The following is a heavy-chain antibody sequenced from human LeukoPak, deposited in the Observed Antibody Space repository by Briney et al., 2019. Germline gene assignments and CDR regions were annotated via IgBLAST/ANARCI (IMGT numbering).Heavy chain of an antibody. Sequence: SQTLSLTCTVSGGSISSGGYYWSWIRQHPEKGLEWIGYIYYSGSTYYNPSLKSRVTISVDTSKNQFSLKLSSVTAADTAVYYCARRGYDSSGYESHFDYWGQGTLVTVSS. V-gene: IGHV4-31*03. CDR2: IYYSGST. J-gene: IGHJ4*02. CDR1: GGSISSGGYY. CDR3: ARRGYDSSGYESHFDY. D-gene: IGHD3-22*01.